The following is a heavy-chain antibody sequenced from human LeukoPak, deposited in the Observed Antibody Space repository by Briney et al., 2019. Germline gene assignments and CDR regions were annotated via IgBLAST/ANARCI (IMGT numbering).Heavy chain of an antibody. CDR3: ARDPTTVVTTPYYFDD. CDR2: INHSGST. Sequence: SETLSLTCAVSGGSFIGYHWNWLRQPPGKGLEWIGEINHSGSTNYNPSLKSRVTISVDTSKNQFSLKLRSVTAADTAVYYCARDPTTVVTTPYYFDDWGQGTLVTVSS. V-gene: IGHV4-34*01. CDR1: GGSFIGYH. J-gene: IGHJ4*02. D-gene: IGHD4-23*01.